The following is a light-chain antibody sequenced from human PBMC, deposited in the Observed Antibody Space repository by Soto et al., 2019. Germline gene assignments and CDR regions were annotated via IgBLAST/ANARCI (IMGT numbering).Light chain of an antibody. CDR3: CSYARPTFYA. CDR2: EVS. J-gene: IGLJ1*01. V-gene: IGLV2-14*01. CDR1: SNDIGGYNY. Sequence: QSALTQPASVSGSPGQSITISCTGTSNDIGGYNYVSWYQQHPGEAPKLIIYEVSNRPSGVSNRFSGSKSGNTASLTISGLQAEDEADYYCCSYARPTFYAFATGTKLTVL.